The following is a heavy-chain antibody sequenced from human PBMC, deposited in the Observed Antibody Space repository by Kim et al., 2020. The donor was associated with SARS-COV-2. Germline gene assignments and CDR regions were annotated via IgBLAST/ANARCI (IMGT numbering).Heavy chain of an antibody. V-gene: IGHV1-3*01. CDR1: GYTFTSYA. Sequence: ASVKVSCKASGYTFTSYAMHWVRQAPGQRLEWMGWINAGNGNTKYSQKFQGRVTITRDTSASTAYMELSSLRSEDTAVYYCARIGDYYDSSGYHTNDAFDIWGQGTMVTVSS. CDR3: ARIGDYYDSSGYHTNDAFDI. D-gene: IGHD3-22*01. CDR2: INAGNGNT. J-gene: IGHJ3*02.